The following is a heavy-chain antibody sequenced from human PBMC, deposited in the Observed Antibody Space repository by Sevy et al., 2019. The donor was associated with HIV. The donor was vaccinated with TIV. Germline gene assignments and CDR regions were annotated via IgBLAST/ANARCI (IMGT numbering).Heavy chain of an antibody. CDR1: GFTFAKYS. Sequence: GGSLRLSCAASGFTFAKYSMSWVRQAPGKGLEWVSTFSFGCGRINYADSVKGRFTISRDDSKNTLFLQMNSLRAEDTATYFCGGVGYTQPHDYWGQGTLVTVS. V-gene: IGHV3-23*01. CDR2: FSFGCGRI. J-gene: IGHJ4*02. D-gene: IGHD3-10*01. CDR3: GGVGYTQPHDY.